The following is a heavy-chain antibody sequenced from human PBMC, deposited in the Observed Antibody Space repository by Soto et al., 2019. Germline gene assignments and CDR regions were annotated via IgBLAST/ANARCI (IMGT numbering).Heavy chain of an antibody. D-gene: IGHD6-13*01. J-gene: IGHJ4*02. V-gene: IGHV3-33*01. CDR3: ARPAPGHSSSWLEVVEEPFDY. CDR2: IWYDGSNK. Sequence: QVQLVESGGGVVQPGRSLRLSCAASGFTFSSYGMHWVRQAPGKGLEWVAVIWYDGSNKYYADSVKGRFTISRDNSKNTLYLQMNSLSAEDTAVYYCARPAPGHSSSWLEVVEEPFDYWGQGTLVTVSS. CDR1: GFTFSSYG.